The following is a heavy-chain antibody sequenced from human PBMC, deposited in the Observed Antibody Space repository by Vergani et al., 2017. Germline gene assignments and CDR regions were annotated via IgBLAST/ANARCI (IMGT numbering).Heavy chain of an antibody. CDR2: ISYDGSNK. D-gene: IGHD3-3*01. J-gene: IGHJ4*02. CDR1: GFTFSSYG. CDR3: AKEWLITIFGVVQVESPIDY. Sequence: QVQLVESGGGVVQPGRSLRLSCAASGFTFSSYGMHWVRQAPGKGLEWVAVISYDGSNKYYADSVKGRFTISRDNSKNTLYLQMNSLRAEDTAVYYCAKEWLITIFGVVQVESPIDYWGQGTLVTVSS. V-gene: IGHV3-30*18.